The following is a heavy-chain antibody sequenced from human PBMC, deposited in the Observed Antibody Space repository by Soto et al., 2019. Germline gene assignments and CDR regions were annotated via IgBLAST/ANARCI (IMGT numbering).Heavy chain of an antibody. J-gene: IGHJ3*02. D-gene: IGHD2-15*01. V-gene: IGHV3-23*01. CDR2: ISAGGSST. Sequence: GGSLRLSCAASGFPFRTYVMTWVRQAPGKGLEWVSDISAGGSSTFYADSVKGRFTISRDNSKDTLYLQLNSLRAEDTAVYHCAKAQLIEAAPRLGAFDIWGQGTMVTVSS. CDR3: AKAQLIEAAPRLGAFDI. CDR1: GFPFRTYV.